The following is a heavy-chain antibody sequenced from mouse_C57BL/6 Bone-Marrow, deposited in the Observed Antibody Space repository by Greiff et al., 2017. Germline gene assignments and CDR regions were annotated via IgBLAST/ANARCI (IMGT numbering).Heavy chain of an antibody. J-gene: IGHJ4*01. V-gene: IGHV1-12*01. CDR1: GYTFTSYN. D-gene: IGHD1-1*01. CDR2: IYPGNGDT. Sequence: QVQLQQSGAELVRPGASVKMSCKASGYTFTSYNMHWVKQTPRQGLEWIGAIYPGNGDTSYNQKFKGKATLTVDKSSSRAYMQLSSLTSEDSAVYFCATTVVATYYYAMDYWGQGTSVTVSS. CDR3: ATTVVATYYYAMDY.